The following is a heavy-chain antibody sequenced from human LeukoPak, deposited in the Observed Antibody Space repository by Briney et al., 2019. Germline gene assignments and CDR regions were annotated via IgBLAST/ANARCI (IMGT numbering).Heavy chain of an antibody. CDR3: EGRATGPPEY. J-gene: IGHJ4*02. Sequence: GGSLRLSCAASGFTFSRYWMHWVRQAPGKGLVWVSRIDSDGTNRDYADSVKGRFTISRDNAKNTVYLQMNSLRDEDTAVYYCEGRATGPPEYWGQGSLVTVSS. CDR1: GFTFSRYW. CDR2: IDSDGTNR. V-gene: IGHV3-74*01. D-gene: IGHD3-9*01.